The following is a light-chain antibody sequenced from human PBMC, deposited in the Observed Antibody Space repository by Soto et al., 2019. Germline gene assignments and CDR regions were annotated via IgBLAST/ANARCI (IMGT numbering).Light chain of an antibody. CDR1: SSTIGTNY. V-gene: IGLV1-51*01. CDR3: ATWDTSLKGVV. CDR2: END. Sequence: QSVLTQPPSVSAAPGQKVTISCYGSSSTIGTNYVSWYQHLPGTTPKLLINENDRRPSGIPDRFSGSKTGTSATLVITGLQTGDEAEYFCATWDTSLKGVVFGGGTKLTVL. J-gene: IGLJ2*01.